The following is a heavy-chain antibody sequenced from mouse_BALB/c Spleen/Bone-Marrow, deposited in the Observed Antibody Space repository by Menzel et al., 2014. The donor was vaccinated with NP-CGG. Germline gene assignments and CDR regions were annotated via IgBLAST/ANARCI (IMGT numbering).Heavy chain of an antibody. V-gene: IGHV1-18*01. J-gene: IGHJ3*01. Sequence: EVQLQQSGPQLVKPGASMKISCKASGYSFSGYTMNWVKQSHGKNLGWIGLINPYNGDTNYNQKFKGKATLTVDKSSSTAYMELLSLTSEDSAVYYCARLDYDYPWFAYWGQGTLVTVSA. CDR3: ARLDYDYPWFAY. CDR2: INPYNGDT. CDR1: GYSFSGYT. D-gene: IGHD2-4*01.